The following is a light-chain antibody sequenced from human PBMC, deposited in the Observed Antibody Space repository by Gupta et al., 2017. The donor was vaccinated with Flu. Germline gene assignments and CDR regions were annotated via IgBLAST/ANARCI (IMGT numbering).Light chain of an antibody. J-gene: IGLJ2*01. CDR2: EVS. Sequence: QSALTQPASVSGSPGQSITISCTGTSSDVGGYNYVSWYQQHPGKAPKLMIYEVSNRPSGGSNRFSGSKSGNTASLTISGLQAQDEADYYCNSYTSSTTLLFGGGTKLTVL. V-gene: IGLV2-14*01. CDR3: NSYTSSTTLL. CDR1: SSDVGGYNY.